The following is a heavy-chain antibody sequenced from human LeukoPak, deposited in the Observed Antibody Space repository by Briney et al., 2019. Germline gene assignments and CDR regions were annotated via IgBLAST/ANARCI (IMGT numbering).Heavy chain of an antibody. CDR3: ARTLRGQNYYGYLDY. J-gene: IGHJ4*02. V-gene: IGHV4-59*01. CDR2: ISYSGST. CDR1: SGSISSDY. Sequence: SETLSLTCTVSSGSISSDYWSWIRQPPGKGLEWIGYISYSGSTNYNPSLKTRVTISIDKSKNQFSLKMTSVTAADTAVYYCARTLRGQNYYGYLDYWGQGTLVTVSS. D-gene: IGHD4-17*01.